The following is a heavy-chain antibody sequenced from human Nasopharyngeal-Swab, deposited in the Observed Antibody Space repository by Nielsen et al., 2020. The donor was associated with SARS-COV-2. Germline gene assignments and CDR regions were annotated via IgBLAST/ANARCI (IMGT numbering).Heavy chain of an antibody. Sequence: GESLKISCAASGCTFSSYGMHWVRQAPGKGLEWVAVISYDGSNRYYADSLKGRFTISRDNSRNTVDLQMNSLTTEDTAVYYCAKVSWDLLASSEYWGQGTLVIVSS. CDR2: ISYDGSNR. V-gene: IGHV3-30*18. J-gene: IGHJ4*02. CDR1: GCTFSSYG. D-gene: IGHD1-26*01. CDR3: AKVSWDLLASSEY.